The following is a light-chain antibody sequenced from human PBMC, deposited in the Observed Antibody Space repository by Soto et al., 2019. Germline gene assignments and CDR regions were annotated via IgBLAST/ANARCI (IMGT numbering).Light chain of an antibody. CDR3: QQRINWPLT. Sequence: EIVLTQSPATLSLSPGERAALSCRASQSVSSFLAWYQQKPGQAPRLLIYDATTRATGTPVRFSGSGSGTDFPLTISTLEPEDFAVYYCQQRINWPLTFGGGTK. V-gene: IGKV3-11*01. CDR1: QSVSSF. CDR2: DAT. J-gene: IGKJ4*01.